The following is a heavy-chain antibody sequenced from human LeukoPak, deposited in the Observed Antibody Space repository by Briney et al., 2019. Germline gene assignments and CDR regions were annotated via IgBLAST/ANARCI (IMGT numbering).Heavy chain of an antibody. CDR2: INHSGST. CDR3: ARWLEYFYYMDV. CDR1: GGSFSGYY. Sequence: LETLSLTCAVYGGSFSGYYWSWIRQPPGKGLEWIGEINHSGSTNYNPSLKSRVTISVDTSKNQFSLKLSSVTAADTAVYYCARWLEYFYYMDVWGKGTTVTVSS. J-gene: IGHJ6*03. D-gene: IGHD5-12*01. V-gene: IGHV4-34*01.